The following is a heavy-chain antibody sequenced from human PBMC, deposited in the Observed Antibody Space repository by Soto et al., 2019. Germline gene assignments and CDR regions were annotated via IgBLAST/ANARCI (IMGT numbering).Heavy chain of an antibody. CDR2: IKADGSET. D-gene: IGHD3-16*01. CDR1: GFSFSTYW. V-gene: IGHV3-7*03. J-gene: IGHJ4*02. CDR3: AKGGHIDF. Sequence: EVQLVESGGGLVQPGGSLRLSCAASGFSFSTYWMSWVRQVSGAGLEWVANIKADGSETYYVDSVRGRFTISRDNVKTSLFLQLNNLRAEDTAVYYCAKGGHIDFCGQGTLVTVSS.